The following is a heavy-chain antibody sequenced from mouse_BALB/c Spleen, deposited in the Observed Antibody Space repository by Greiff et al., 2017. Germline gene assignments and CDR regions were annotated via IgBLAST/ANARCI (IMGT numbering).Heavy chain of an antibody. D-gene: IGHD2-4*01. CDR2: INPSNGGT. CDR3: TRYDYDGFAY. J-gene: IGHJ3*01. CDR1: GYTFTSYY. V-gene: IGHV1S81*02. Sequence: VHLVESGAELVKPGASVKLSCKASGYTFTSYYMYWVKQRPGQGLEWIGEINPSNGGTNFNEKFKSKATLTVDKSSSTAYMQLSSLTSEDSAVYYCTRYDYDGFAYWGQGTLVTVSA.